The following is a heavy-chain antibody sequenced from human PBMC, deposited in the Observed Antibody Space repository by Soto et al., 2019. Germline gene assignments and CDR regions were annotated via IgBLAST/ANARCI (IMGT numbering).Heavy chain of an antibody. D-gene: IGHD3-22*01. CDR3: ARALCYYDSSGYEGRESYYYYYGMDV. V-gene: IGHV1-3*01. CDR1: GYTFSSYA. CDR2: INAGNGKT. Sequence: ASVKFSCKASGYTFSSYAIQWVRQAPGQGLEWMGWINAGNGKTKYSQMFQGRVTFTRDTSASTAYMELSSLRSEDTAVYYCARALCYYDSSGYEGRESYYYYYGMDVWGQGTTVTVSS. J-gene: IGHJ6*02.